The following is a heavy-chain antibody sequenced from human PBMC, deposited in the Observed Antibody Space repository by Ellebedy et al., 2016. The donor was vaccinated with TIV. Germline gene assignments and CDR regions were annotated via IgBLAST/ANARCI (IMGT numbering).Heavy chain of an antibody. D-gene: IGHD3-10*01. CDR1: GFTFSNYW. V-gene: IGHV3-74*01. J-gene: IGHJ4*02. CDR3: AKDLYYYGSGADY. Sequence: GGSLRLSCAGSGFTFSNYWMHWVRQVPGKGLVWVSRINSDGSTSNYADSVKGRFTISRDNAKNTLYLQMNSLRAEDTAVYYCAKDLYYYGSGADYWGQGTLVTVSS. CDR2: INSDGSTS.